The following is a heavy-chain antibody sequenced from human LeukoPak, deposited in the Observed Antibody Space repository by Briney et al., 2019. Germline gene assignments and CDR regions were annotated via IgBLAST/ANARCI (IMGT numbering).Heavy chain of an antibody. CDR2: INHSGST. D-gene: IGHD3-16*01. J-gene: IGHJ4*02. Sequence: SETLSLTCAVYGGSFSGYYWSWIRQPPGKGLEWIGEINHSGSTNYNPSLKSRVTISVDTSKNQFSLKLSSVTAADTAVYYCARYLRFSGVGYWGQGTLVTVSS. CDR3: ARYLRFSGVGY. CDR1: GGSFSGYY. V-gene: IGHV4-34*01.